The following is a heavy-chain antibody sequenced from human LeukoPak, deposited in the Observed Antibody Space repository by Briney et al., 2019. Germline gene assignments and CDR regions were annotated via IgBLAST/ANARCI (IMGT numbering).Heavy chain of an antibody. J-gene: IGHJ4*02. CDR2: IHYSGST. V-gene: IGHV4-59*08. CDR3: ARRGLNRQNFDY. Sequence: SETLSLTCTVSDDSINNNYWSWIRQPPGKELECIGYIHYSGSTSYNPSLKSRVTISIDTSKNQFSLKLNSVTAADTAVYYCARRGLNRQNFDYWGQGTLVTVSS. CDR1: DDSINNNY. D-gene: IGHD3-16*01.